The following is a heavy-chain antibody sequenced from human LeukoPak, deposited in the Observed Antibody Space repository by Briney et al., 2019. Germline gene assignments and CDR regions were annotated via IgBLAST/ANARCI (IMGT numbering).Heavy chain of an antibody. J-gene: IGHJ4*02. CDR1: GFTFSSYG. V-gene: IGHV3-23*01. D-gene: IGHD3-10*01. CDR2: MSASGGST. Sequence: GRSLRLSRAASGFTFSSYGMHWVRQAPGKGLEWVSAMSASGGSTYYADSVKGRFTISRDNSKNTLYLQMNSLRAEDTALYYCAKGRISMVRGDFFDYWGQGTLVTVSS. CDR3: AKGRISMVRGDFFDY.